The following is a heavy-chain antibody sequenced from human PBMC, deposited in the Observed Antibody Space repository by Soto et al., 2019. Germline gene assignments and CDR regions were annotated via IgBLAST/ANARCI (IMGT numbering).Heavy chain of an antibody. J-gene: IGHJ4*02. D-gene: IGHD2-21*02. Sequence: QVQLVESGGGVVQPGKSLRLSCTASGFTFSGHAMHWVRQIPGKGLEWLAIIWFEGSNQYYADSVKGRFTISRDNSNNTLFLQMNSLRAEDTGVYYWARYRNSGGNSTYFDYWGQGTLVTVSS. CDR1: GFTFSGHA. V-gene: IGHV3-33*01. CDR3: ARYRNSGGNSTYFDY. CDR2: IWFEGSNQ.